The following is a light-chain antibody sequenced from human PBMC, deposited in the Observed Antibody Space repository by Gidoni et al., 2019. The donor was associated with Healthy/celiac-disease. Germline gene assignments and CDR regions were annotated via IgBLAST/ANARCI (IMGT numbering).Light chain of an antibody. CDR1: QSLSSW. J-gene: IGKJ1*01. CDR3: QQYNSPWT. CDR2: DAS. Sequence: DIQMTQSPSTLSASVGDRVTITCRASQSLSSWLAWYQQKPGKAPKLLIYDASSLESGVPSRFSGSGSGTEFTLTISSLQPDDFATYYCQQYNSPWTFGQGTKVEIK. V-gene: IGKV1-5*01.